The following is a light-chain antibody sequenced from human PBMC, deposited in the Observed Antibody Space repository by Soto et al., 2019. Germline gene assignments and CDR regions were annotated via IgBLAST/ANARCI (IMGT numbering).Light chain of an antibody. CDR1: QSVTNRN. Sequence: IVFTQSPGTLSLSPGERATLSCRASQSVTNRNLAWYQQKPGQSPRLLIYGPSSRASGIPDRFSGSGSGTDFTLTISRLEPEDFAVYYCQQSGSSPETFGQGTKGAIK. CDR2: GPS. V-gene: IGKV3-20*01. J-gene: IGKJ1*01. CDR3: QQSGSSPET.